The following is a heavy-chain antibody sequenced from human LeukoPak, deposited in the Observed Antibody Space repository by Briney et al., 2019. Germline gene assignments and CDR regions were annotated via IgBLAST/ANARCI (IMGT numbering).Heavy chain of an antibody. V-gene: IGHV3-43*02. Sequence: GGSLRLSCVVSGLPIADFAMHWVRQAPGRGLEWVSLISGDGVSTFYADSVKGRFSISRDNSKNSLSLEMNSLRTEDTAMYYCARESGRFDYWGQGTLVAVSS. CDR3: ARESGRFDY. CDR1: GLPIADFA. J-gene: IGHJ4*02. CDR2: ISGDGVST.